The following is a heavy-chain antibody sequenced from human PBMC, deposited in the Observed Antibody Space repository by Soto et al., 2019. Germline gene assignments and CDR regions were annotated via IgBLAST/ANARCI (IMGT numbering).Heavy chain of an antibody. CDR3: ANLDYGDFEVNFDY. V-gene: IGHV3-30-3*01. CDR1: GFTFSSYA. J-gene: IGHJ4*02. CDR2: ISYDGSNK. D-gene: IGHD4-17*01. Sequence: GGSLRLSCAASGFTFSSYAMHWVRQAPGKGLEWVAVISYDGSNKYYADPVKGRFTISRDNSKNTLYLQMNSLRAEDTAVYYCANLDYGDFEVNFDYWGQGTLVTVSS.